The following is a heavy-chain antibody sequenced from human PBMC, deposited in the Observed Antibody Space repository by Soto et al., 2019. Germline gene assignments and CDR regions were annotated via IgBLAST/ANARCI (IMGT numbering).Heavy chain of an antibody. D-gene: IGHD4-4*01. CDR3: TRGLSVTTRLWYYYYMDV. V-gene: IGHV3-49*03. CDR2: IRSKAYGGTT. CDR1: GFTFGDYA. Sequence: GGSLRLSCTAYGFTFGDYAMSWFRQAPGKGLEWVGFIRSKAYGGTTEYAASVKGRFTISRDDSKTIASLQMNSLKTEDTAVYYCTRGLSVTTRLWYYYYMDVWGKGTTVTVSS. J-gene: IGHJ6*03.